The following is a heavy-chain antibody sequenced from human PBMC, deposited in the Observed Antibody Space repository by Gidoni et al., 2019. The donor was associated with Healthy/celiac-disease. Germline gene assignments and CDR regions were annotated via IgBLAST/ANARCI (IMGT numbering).Heavy chain of an antibody. Sequence: EVQLLESGGGLVQPGGSLRLACAASGVTFSSYAMSWVRQAPGKGLEWVSAISGSGGSTYYADSVKGRFTISRDNSKNTLYLQMNSLRAEDTAVYYCAKAPVAGLRGHFDYWGQGTLVTVSS. CDR3: AKAPVAGLRGHFDY. CDR2: ISGSGGST. D-gene: IGHD6-19*01. CDR1: GVTFSSYA. J-gene: IGHJ4*02. V-gene: IGHV3-23*01.